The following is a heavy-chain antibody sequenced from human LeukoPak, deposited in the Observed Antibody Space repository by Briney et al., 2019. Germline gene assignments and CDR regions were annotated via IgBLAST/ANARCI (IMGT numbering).Heavy chain of an antibody. CDR1: GFAFSSYS. V-gene: IGHV3-23*01. CDR3: AKALGCYYGSGPCYFDY. J-gene: IGHJ4*02. D-gene: IGHD3-10*01. CDR2: ISGSGGST. Sequence: GGSLRLSCAASGFAFSSYSMNWVRQAPGKGLEWVSAISGSGGSTYYADSVKGRFTISRDNSKNTLYLQMNSLRAEDTAVYYCAKALGCYYGSGPCYFDYWGQGTLVTVSS.